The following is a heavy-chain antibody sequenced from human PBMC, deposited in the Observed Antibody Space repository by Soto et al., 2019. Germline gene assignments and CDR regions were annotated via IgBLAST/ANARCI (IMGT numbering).Heavy chain of an antibody. D-gene: IGHD3-22*01. CDR2: IVVGSGNT. CDR1: GFTFTSSA. Sequence: SVKVSCKASGFTFTSSAVQWVRQARGQRLEWIGWIVVGSGNTNYAQKFQERVTITRDMSTSTAYMELSSLRSEDTAVYYCAAHAYYYDSSGRYGMDVCGQGTTVTVYS. V-gene: IGHV1-58*01. J-gene: IGHJ6*02. CDR3: AAHAYYYDSSGRYGMDV.